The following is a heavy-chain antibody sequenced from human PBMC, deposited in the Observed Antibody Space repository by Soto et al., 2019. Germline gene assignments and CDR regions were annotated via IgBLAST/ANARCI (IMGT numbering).Heavy chain of an antibody. CDR3: ARRPMIGPVAEHAFDI. Sequence: QLVLHESGPGLVKSSETLSLTCSVSGGSISSSSYYWNWIRQSPGKGLEWIGSVYYSGTTYYNPSLKGRVTISVDTYNQFSLRLSSVTAADTAYYFCARRPMIGPVAEHAFDIWGQGTRVTVSS. V-gene: IGHV4-39*01. D-gene: IGHD6-19*01. J-gene: IGHJ3*02. CDR2: VYYSGTT. CDR1: GGSISSSSYY.